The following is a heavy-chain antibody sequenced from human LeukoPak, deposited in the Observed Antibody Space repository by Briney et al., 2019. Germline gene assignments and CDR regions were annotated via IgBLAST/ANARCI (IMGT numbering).Heavy chain of an antibody. J-gene: IGHJ4*02. CDR3: ARDLIAAAGTGSNLVDY. CDR1: GYTFTGYY. V-gene: IGHV1-69*06. Sequence: ASVKVSCKASGYTFTGYYMHWVRQAPGQGLEWMGGIIPIFGTANYAQKFQGRVTITADKSTSTAYMELSSLRSEDTAVYYCARDLIAAAGTGSNLVDYWGQGTLVTVSS. CDR2: IIPIFGTA. D-gene: IGHD6-13*01.